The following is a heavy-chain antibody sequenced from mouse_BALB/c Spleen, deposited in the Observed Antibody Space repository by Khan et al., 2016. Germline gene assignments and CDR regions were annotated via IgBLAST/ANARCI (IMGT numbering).Heavy chain of an antibody. D-gene: IGHD4-1*01. CDR3: AKLTGTPWDY. CDR1: GYTFTNYG. V-gene: IGHV9-3*02. J-gene: IGHJ2*01. CDR2: INTNTGEP. Sequence: QIQLVQSGPELKKPGETVKISCKASGYTFTNYGMNWVKQAPGKGLKWMGWINTNTGEPTYAEEFKGRFAFSLETSASTAYLQSNNFKNEDTATYFCAKLTGTPWDYWGQGTTLTVSS.